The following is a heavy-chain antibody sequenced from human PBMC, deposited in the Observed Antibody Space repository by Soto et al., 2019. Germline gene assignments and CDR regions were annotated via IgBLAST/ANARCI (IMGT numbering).Heavy chain of an antibody. Sequence: SETLSLTCTVSGGSIRRGGYYWSWVRQNPRRGLEWIGNIYYSGNAYYNPSLKSRLTISVDTSKNQFSLNLSSVTAADTAVYYCARDRLMATAGTARHYFGLDVWGQGTTVTVSS. CDR2: IYYSGNA. V-gene: IGHV4-31*03. D-gene: IGHD5-18*01. J-gene: IGHJ6*02. CDR3: ARDRLMATAGTARHYFGLDV. CDR1: GGSIRRGGYY.